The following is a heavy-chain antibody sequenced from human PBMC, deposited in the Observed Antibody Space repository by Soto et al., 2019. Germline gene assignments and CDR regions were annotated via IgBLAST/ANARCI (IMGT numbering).Heavy chain of an antibody. CDR2: IIPIFGTA. Sequence: QVQLVQSGAEVKKPGSSVKVSCKASGGTFSSYAISWVRQAPGQGLEWMGGIIPIFGTANYAQKFQGRVTITADESTSTAYMELSSLRSADTAVYYCARTPYSPRRWAITYYYYGMDVWGQGTTVTVSS. CDR3: ARTPYSPRRWAITYYYYGMDV. V-gene: IGHV1-69*01. D-gene: IGHD2-15*01. CDR1: GGTFSSYA. J-gene: IGHJ6*02.